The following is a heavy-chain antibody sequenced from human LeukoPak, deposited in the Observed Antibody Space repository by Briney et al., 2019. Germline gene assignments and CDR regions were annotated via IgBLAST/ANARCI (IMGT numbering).Heavy chain of an antibody. Sequence: ASVKVSCKASGYTFTSYGISWVRQAPGQGLEWMGWISAYNGNTNYAQKLQGRVTMTTDTSTSTAYMELRSLRSDDTAVYYCARDIIAAAAPEGYFDYWGQGTLVTVSS. CDR3: ARDIIAAAAPEGYFDY. D-gene: IGHD6-13*01. CDR1: GYTFTSYG. CDR2: ISAYNGNT. V-gene: IGHV1-18*01. J-gene: IGHJ4*02.